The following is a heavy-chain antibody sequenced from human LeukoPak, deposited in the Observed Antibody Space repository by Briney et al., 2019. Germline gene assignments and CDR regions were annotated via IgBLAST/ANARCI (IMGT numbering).Heavy chain of an antibody. CDR1: GFTFSSYW. CDR3: ARERYYDILTGYPSGMDV. CDR2: INSDGSST. V-gene: IGHV3-74*01. D-gene: IGHD3-9*01. J-gene: IGHJ6*02. Sequence: GGSLRLPCAASGFTFSSYWMHWVRQAPGKGLVWVSRINSDGSSTSYADSVKGRFTISRDNAKNTLYLQMNSLRAEDTAVYYCARERYYDILTGYPSGMDVWGQGTTVTVSS.